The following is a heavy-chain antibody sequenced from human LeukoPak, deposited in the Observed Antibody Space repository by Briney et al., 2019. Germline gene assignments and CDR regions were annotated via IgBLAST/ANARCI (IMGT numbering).Heavy chain of an antibody. J-gene: IGHJ3*02. CDR2: ISGSGGST. CDR3: AKYRYYGSGSYRDAFDT. Sequence: GGSLRLSCAASGFTFSSYAMSWVRQAPGKGLEWVSAISGSGGSTYYADSVKGRFTISRDNSKNTLYLQMNSLRAEDTAVYYCAKYRYYGSGSYRDAFDTWGQGTMVTVSS. CDR1: GFTFSSYA. V-gene: IGHV3-23*01. D-gene: IGHD3-10*01.